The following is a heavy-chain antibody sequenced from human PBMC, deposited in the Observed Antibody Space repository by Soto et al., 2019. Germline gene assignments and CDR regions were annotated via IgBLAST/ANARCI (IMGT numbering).Heavy chain of an antibody. Sequence: GGSLRLSCAASGFTFDDFAMCWVRQVPGKGLEWVSAISGSGNRTFHADSVKGRFTISRDNAKNALYLQMNSLRVEDTAVYYCAKEVTSGSYSHYYYGLDVWGQGTMVTVSS. CDR2: ISGSGNRT. CDR3: AKEVTSGSYSHYYYGLDV. V-gene: IGHV3-23*01. D-gene: IGHD1-26*01. CDR1: GFTFDDFA. J-gene: IGHJ6*02.